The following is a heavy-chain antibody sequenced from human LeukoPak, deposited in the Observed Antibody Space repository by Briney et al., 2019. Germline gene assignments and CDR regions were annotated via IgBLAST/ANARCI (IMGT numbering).Heavy chain of an antibody. D-gene: IGHD3-16*01. V-gene: IGHV3-48*04. CDR1: GFTFSSYS. CDR2: ISSSSSTI. CDR3: ARVTMITFGGVTPSDY. J-gene: IGHJ4*02. Sequence: GGSLRLSCAASGFTFSSYSMNWVRQAPGKGLEWVSYISSSSSTIYYADSVKGRFTISRDNAKNSLYLQMNSLRAEDTAVYYCARVTMITFGGVTPSDYWGQGTLVTVSS.